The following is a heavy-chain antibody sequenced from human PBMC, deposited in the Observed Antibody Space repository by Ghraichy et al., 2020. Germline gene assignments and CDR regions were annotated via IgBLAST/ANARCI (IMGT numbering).Heavy chain of an antibody. CDR2: ISAYNGNT. CDR1: GYTFTNYG. CDR3: ARAYGGNSFDY. V-gene: IGHV1-18*04. J-gene: IGHJ4*02. Sequence: ASVKVSCKASGYTFTNYGISWVRQAPGQGLEWMGWISAYNGNTNYAQKLQGRLTMTTDTSTSTTYMDLRSLRSDDTAIYYCARAYGGNSFDYWGQGTLVTVSA. D-gene: IGHD4-23*01.